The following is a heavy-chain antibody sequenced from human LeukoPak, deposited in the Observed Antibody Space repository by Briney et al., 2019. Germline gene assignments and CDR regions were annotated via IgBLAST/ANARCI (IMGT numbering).Heavy chain of an antibody. CDR1: GGSFSGYY. J-gene: IGHJ4*02. V-gene: IGHV4-34*01. CDR3: ARDRGYGGNSDYYFDY. CDR2: INHSGST. Sequence: PSETLSLTCAVYGGSFSGYYWSWIRQPPGKGLEWIGEINHSGSTNYNPSLKSRVTISVDTSKSQFSLKLSSVTAADTAVYYCARDRGYGGNSDYYFDYWGQGTLVTVSS. D-gene: IGHD4-23*01.